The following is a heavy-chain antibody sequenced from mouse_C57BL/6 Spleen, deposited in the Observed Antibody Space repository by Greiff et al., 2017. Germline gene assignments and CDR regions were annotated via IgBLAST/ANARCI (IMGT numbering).Heavy chain of an antibody. CDR1: GYTFTSYW. CDR2: IYPENSDT. J-gene: IGHJ3*01. CDR3: TREGDGFAY. Sequence: VQLQQSGTVLARPGASVKMSCKTSGYTFTSYWMHWVKQRPGQGLEWIGAIYPENSDTSYNQKFKGKAKLTAVTSASTAYMELGSVTNEDSAVYYCTREGDGFAYWGQGTLVTVSA. D-gene: IGHD3-3*01. V-gene: IGHV1-5*01.